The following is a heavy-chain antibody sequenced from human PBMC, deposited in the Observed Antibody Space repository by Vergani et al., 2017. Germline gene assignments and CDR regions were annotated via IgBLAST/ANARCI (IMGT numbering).Heavy chain of an antibody. V-gene: IGHV3-33*01. CDR2: IWYDGSNK. D-gene: IGHD1-26*01. CDR1: GFTFSSYG. CDR3: AREGTSGPQYYYYYMDV. J-gene: IGHJ6*03. Sequence: QVQLVESGGGVVQPGRSLRLSCAASGFTFSSYGMHWVRQAPGKGLEWVAVIWYDGSNKYYADSVKGRFTISRDNSKNTLYLQMNSLRAEDTAVYYCAREGTSGPQYYYYYMDVWGKGTTVTVSS.